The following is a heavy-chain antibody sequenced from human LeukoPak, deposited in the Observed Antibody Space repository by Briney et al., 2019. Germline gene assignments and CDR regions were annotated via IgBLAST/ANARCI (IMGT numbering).Heavy chain of an antibody. CDR3: ARFRLRGATSPDHYYYYYGMDV. J-gene: IGHJ6*02. V-gene: IGHV1-69*13. CDR1: GGTFSSYA. D-gene: IGHD1-26*01. CDR2: IIPIFGTA. Sequence: SVKVSCKASGGTFSSYAISWVRQAPGQGLEWMGGIIPIFGTANYAQKFQGRVTITADESTSTAYMDLSSLRSEDTAVYYCARFRLRGATSPDHYYYYYGMDVWGQGTTVTVSS.